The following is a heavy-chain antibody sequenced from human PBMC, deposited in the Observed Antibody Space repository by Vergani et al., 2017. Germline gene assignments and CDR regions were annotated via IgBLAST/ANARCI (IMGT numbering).Heavy chain of an antibody. CDR2: IIPIFGTA. D-gene: IGHD4-23*01. Sequence: QVPLVQSGAEVEKPGASVKVSCKASGYTFTGYYMHWVRQAPGQGLEWMGGIIPIFGTANYAQKFQGRVTITADESTSTAYMELSRLRSEDTAVYYCSSPGFDYGGNSGLDYWGQGTLVTVSS. CDR3: SSPGFDYGGNSGLDY. V-gene: IGHV1-69*01. J-gene: IGHJ4*02. CDR1: GYTFTGYY.